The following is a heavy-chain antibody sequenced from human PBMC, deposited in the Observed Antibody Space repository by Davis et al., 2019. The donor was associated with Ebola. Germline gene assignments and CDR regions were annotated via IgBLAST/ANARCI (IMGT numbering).Heavy chain of an antibody. Sequence: PGGSLRLSCAASGFTFSDYYMSWIRQAPGKGLEWVSYISSSGSTIYYADSVKGRFTISRDNAKNSLYLQMNSLRAEDTALYYCAKDQSGYDGLWPGRGMDVWGQGTTVTVSS. J-gene: IGHJ6*02. D-gene: IGHD5-12*01. CDR2: ISSSGSTI. CDR3: AKDQSGYDGLWPGRGMDV. V-gene: IGHV3-11*01. CDR1: GFTFSDYY.